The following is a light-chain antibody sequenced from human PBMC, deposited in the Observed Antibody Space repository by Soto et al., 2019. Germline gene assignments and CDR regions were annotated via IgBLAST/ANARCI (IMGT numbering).Light chain of an antibody. CDR1: QSVDSNY. Sequence: EIVLTQSPGTLSLSPGERATLSCRASQSVDSNYLAWYQQNPGQAPRLLIYAASSRATGIPDRFSGGGSGTDFTLTISRLEPEDFAVYYCQQYGGSFLTFGQGTGLEIK. V-gene: IGKV3-20*01. J-gene: IGKJ5*01. CDR3: QQYGGSFLT. CDR2: AAS.